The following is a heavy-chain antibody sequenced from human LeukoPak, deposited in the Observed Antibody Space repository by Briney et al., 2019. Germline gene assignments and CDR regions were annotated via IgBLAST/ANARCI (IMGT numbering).Heavy chain of an antibody. CDR2: IIPIFGTA. CDR3: ARGDSSGWSNNWFDP. D-gene: IGHD6-19*01. Sequence: ASVKVSCKASGGTFSSYAISWVRQAPGQGLEWMGGIIPIFGTANYAQKFQGRVTITADESTSTAYMELSSLRSEDTAVYYCARGDSSGWSNNWFDPWGQGTLVTVSS. CDR1: GGTFSSYA. J-gene: IGHJ5*02. V-gene: IGHV1-69*13.